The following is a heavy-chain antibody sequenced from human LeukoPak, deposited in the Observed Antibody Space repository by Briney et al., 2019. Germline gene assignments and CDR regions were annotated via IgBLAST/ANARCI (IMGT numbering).Heavy chain of an antibody. J-gene: IGHJ4*02. CDR3: ARLSDEGFDY. Sequence: SETLSLTCTVSGGSVTDYYWSWIRQSPGKGLEWIGYIYYTGTSYNPSLKSRVTISVDTSKNQFSLKLSSVTAADTAVYYCARLSDEGFDYWGQGTLVTVSS. CDR1: GGSVTDYY. V-gene: IGHV4-59*08. CDR2: IYYTGT.